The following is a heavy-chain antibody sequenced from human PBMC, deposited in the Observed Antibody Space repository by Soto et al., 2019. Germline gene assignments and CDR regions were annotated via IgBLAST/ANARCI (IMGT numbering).Heavy chain of an antibody. CDR3: ASLTVYNYYYYMDV. V-gene: IGHV4-39*01. Sequence: SETLSLTSTVSGLSISSSSYYCGWIRQPPGKGLEWIGSIYYSGSTYYNPSLKSRVTISVDTSKNQFSLKLSSVTAADTAVYYCASLTVYNYYYYMDVWGKGTTVT. J-gene: IGHJ6*03. CDR1: GLSISSSSYY. CDR2: IYYSGST. D-gene: IGHD4-4*01.